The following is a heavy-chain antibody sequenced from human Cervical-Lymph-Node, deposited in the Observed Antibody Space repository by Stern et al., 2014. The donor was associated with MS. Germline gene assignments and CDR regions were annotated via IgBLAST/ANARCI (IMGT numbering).Heavy chain of an antibody. CDR2: LNVDGSVT. Sequence: EMQLVESGGGLVQPGGSLRLSCAASGFTFTNYWMHWVRQPPGKGLMCLARLNVDGSVTTYADSVKGRFTISRDNAKNTLHLQMNSLRVEDTAVYYCVRDIEGIEDPPYWGQGTLVTVST. V-gene: IGHV3-74*02. CDR3: VRDIEGIEDPPY. J-gene: IGHJ4*02. CDR1: GFTFTNYW. D-gene: IGHD5-12*01.